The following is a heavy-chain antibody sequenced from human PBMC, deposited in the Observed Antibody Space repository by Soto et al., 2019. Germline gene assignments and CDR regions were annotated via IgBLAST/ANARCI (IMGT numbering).Heavy chain of an antibody. CDR2: INPSGGT. Sequence: QVQLQQWGAGLLKPSETLSLTCAVYGGSFSTDYWSWIRQPPGKGLEWIGEINPSGGTNYNRSLKSRVTISLATSKNQFTLRLSHVTAANTAVYYCARVLAARAARDFEYWGQGTLVTVSS. D-gene: IGHD6-6*01. CDR3: ARVLAARAARDFEY. J-gene: IGHJ4*02. CDR1: GGSFSTDY. V-gene: IGHV4-34*01.